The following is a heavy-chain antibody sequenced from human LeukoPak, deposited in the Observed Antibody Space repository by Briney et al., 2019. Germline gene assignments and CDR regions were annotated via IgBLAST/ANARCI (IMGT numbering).Heavy chain of an antibody. CDR2: IYSGGST. CDR3: ASRGTTVTTLPDYYYYYGMDV. V-gene: IGHV3-53*01. Sequence: GGSLRLSCAASGFTVSSNYMSWVRQAPGKGLEWVSVIYSGGSTYYADSVKGRFTISRDNAKNSLYLQMSSLRAEDTAVYYCASRGTTVTTLPDYYYYYGMDVWGQGTTVTVSS. CDR1: GFTVSSNY. D-gene: IGHD4-17*01. J-gene: IGHJ6*02.